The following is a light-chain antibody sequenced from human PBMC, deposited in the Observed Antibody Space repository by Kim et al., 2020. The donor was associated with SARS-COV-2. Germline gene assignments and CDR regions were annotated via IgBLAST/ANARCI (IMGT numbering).Light chain of an antibody. CDR1: RSNIGTNT. CDR2: SNN. Sequence: GQRVTISASRSRSNIGTNTINWYQQLPVTAPKLLIYSNNQRPSGVPDRFSGSKSGTSASLAISGLQSEDEADYYCATWDDSLNVWVFGGGTQLTVL. J-gene: IGLJ3*02. V-gene: IGLV1-44*01. CDR3: ATWDDSLNVWV.